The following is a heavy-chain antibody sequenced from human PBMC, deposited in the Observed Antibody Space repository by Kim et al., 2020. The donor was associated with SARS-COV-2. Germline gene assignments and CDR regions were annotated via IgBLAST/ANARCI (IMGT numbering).Heavy chain of an antibody. J-gene: IGHJ4*02. Sequence: GGSLRLSCATSGFTFNNYAMSWVRQAPGKGLEWVSGISGSRSSSYYADSVKDRFTISSDNSKNTLYLQMNSLRAEDTAVYYCAKSRTNSGSYCSDYWGQGTLVTVSS. V-gene: IGHV3-23*01. CDR2: ISGSRSSS. CDR1: GFTFNNYA. CDR3: AKSRTNSGSYCSDY. D-gene: IGHD1-26*01.